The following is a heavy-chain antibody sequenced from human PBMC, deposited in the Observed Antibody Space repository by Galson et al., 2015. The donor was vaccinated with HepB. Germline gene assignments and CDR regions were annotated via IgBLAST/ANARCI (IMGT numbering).Heavy chain of an antibody. CDR1: GDSVSSNSAA. J-gene: IGHJ4*02. D-gene: IGHD3-10*01. CDR2: TYYRSKWYN. Sequence: CAISGDSVSSNSAAWNWIRQSPSRGLEWLGRTYYRSKWYNDYAVSVRSRITINPDTSKNQFSLQLNSVTPEDTAVYYCARDRILWFGDLYYFDYWGQGTLVTVSS. V-gene: IGHV6-1*01. CDR3: ARDRILWFGDLYYFDY.